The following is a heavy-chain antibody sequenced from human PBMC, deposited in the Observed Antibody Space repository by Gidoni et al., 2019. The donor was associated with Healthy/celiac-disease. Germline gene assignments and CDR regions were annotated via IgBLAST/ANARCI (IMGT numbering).Heavy chain of an antibody. J-gene: IGHJ4*02. CDR1: GFTFSRYV. CDR2: ISYDGSNK. V-gene: IGHV3-30*18. D-gene: IGHD3-9*01. CDR3: AKDSYLDYDILTGYYWPDY. Sequence: QVQLVESGGGVVQPGRSLRLSCAASGFTFSRYVMHWVRQAPGKGLEWVAVISYDGSNKYYADSVKGRFTISRDNSKNTLYLQMNSLRAEDTAVYYCAKDSYLDYDILTGYYWPDYWGQGTLVTVSS.